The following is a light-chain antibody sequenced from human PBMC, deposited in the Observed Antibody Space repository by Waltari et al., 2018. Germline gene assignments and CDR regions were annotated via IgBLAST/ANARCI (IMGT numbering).Light chain of an antibody. CDR1: SSNIRAGSD. Sequence: QSVLTQPPSVSGAPGQRVTISCTGSSSNIRAGSDVHWFQQLPGTAPKLLIYINTNRPSGVPDRFSGSRSGTSASLAITGLRAEDEADYYCQSYDSSLSGRVFGGGTKVTVL. V-gene: IGLV1-40*01. J-gene: IGLJ2*01. CDR3: QSYDSSLSGRV. CDR2: INT.